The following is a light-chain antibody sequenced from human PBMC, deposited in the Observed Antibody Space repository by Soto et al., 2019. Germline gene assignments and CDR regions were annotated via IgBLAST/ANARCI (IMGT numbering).Light chain of an antibody. CDR2: KAS. V-gene: IGKV1-5*03. Sequence: DIPLTQSPSTLSASVGDRVTITCRASQSINGWLAWYQQKPGQAPNLLIYKASTLESGVPSRFSSSGSGTEFTLTVSSLQPDDFATYYCHQYHNFPRTFGQGTKVEI. J-gene: IGKJ1*01. CDR3: HQYHNFPRT. CDR1: QSINGW.